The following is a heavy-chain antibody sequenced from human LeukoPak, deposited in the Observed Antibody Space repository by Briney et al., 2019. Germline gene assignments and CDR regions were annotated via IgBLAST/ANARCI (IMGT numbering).Heavy chain of an antibody. CDR2: INPNSGGT. CDR1: GYTFTGYY. J-gene: IGHJ4*02. CDR3: ATPYSSGWYSLDFDY. V-gene: IGHV1-2*02. D-gene: IGHD6-19*01. Sequence: ASVKVSCKASGYTFTGYYMHWVRQAPGQGLEWMGWINPNSGGTNYAQKFQGRVTMTRDTSISTAYMELSRLRSDDTAVYYCATPYSSGWYSLDFDYWGQGTLVTVSS.